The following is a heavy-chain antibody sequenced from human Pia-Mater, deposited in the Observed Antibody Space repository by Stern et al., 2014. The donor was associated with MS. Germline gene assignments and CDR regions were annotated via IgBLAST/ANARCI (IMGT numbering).Heavy chain of an antibody. J-gene: IGHJ4*02. CDR3: ATPTPAHY. V-gene: IGHV3-48*02. CDR1: GFTFSPFS. D-gene: IGHD2-15*01. CDR2: ISGNGTTT. Sequence: EVQLVESGGGLVQPGGSLRLSCTASGFTFSPFSMNWVSQAQGKGLEWVAYISGNGTTTYYSDSVKGRFTISRDNANNSLYLQMNGLRDEDTAVYYCATPTPAHYWGQGTLVTVSP.